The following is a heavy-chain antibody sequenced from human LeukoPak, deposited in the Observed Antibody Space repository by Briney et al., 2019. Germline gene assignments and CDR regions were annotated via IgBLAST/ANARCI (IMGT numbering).Heavy chain of an antibody. J-gene: IGHJ4*02. Sequence: SETLSLTCAVYGGSFSDYYWSWIRQPPGKGLEWIGEINHSGSTNYNPSLKSRVTISVDTSKNQFSLRLSSVTAADTAVYYCARRSGLVLSNNYWGQGTLVTVSS. D-gene: IGHD3/OR15-3a*01. V-gene: IGHV4-34*01. CDR2: INHSGST. CDR3: ARRSGLVLSNNY. CDR1: GGSFSDYY.